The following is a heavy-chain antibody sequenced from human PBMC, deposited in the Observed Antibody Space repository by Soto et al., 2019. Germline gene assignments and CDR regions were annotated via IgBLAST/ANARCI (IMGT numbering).Heavy chain of an antibody. CDR1: GGTFSSYA. CDR3: AGRGRVCTNGGCYAPFGY. D-gene: IGHD2-8*01. V-gene: IGHV1-69*06. J-gene: IGHJ4*02. Sequence: SVKGSCKASGGTFSSYAISWVRQAPGQWLEWMGGIIPIFGTANHAQKFQGRVTITADKSTSTAYMELSSRRSEDTAVYYCAGRGRVCTNGGCYAPFGYSGQGTLITVSS. CDR2: IIPIFGTA.